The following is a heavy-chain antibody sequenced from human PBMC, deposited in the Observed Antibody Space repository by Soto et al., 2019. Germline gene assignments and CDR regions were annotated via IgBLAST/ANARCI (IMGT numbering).Heavy chain of an antibody. CDR1: GFTFSSYA. J-gene: IGHJ6*02. CDR3: AKDRGGRGYCSSTSCYTGGQESYGMDV. D-gene: IGHD2-2*02. V-gene: IGHV3-23*01. CDR2: ISGSGGST. Sequence: EVQLLESGGGLVQPGGSLRLSCAASGFTFSSYAMSWVRQAPGKGLEWVSAISGSGGSTYYADSVKGRFTISRDNSKNTLFLQMSSLRAEDTAVYYCAKDRGGRGYCSSTSCYTGGQESYGMDVWGQGTTVTVSS.